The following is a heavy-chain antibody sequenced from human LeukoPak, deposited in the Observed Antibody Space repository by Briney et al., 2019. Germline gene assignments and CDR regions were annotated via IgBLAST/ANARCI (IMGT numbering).Heavy chain of an antibody. CDR1: GGSISSYY. CDR2: IYYSGST. Sequence: SETLSHTCTVSGGSISSYYWSWIRQPPGKGLEWIGYIYYSGSTNYNPSLKSRVTISVDTSKNQFSLKLSSVTAADTAVYYCARTRPTVVTFDYWGQGTLVTVSS. J-gene: IGHJ4*02. V-gene: IGHV4-59*01. D-gene: IGHD4-23*01. CDR3: ARTRPTVVTFDY.